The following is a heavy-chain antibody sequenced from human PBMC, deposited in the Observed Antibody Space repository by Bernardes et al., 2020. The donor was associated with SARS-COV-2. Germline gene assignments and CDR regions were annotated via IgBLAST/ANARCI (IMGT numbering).Heavy chain of an antibody. J-gene: IGHJ4*02. Sequence: GGSLRLSCVVSGFTFSRHSMIWVRQAPGKGLEWVSFINHWNTYVYYADSVKGRFTISRDNAKNSLYLQMNSLRVEDTALYYCARDSGSYRWPDYWGQGTLVTVSS. CDR3: ARDSGSYRWPDY. D-gene: IGHD1-26*01. V-gene: IGHV3-21*01. CDR2: INHWNTYV. CDR1: GFTFSRHS.